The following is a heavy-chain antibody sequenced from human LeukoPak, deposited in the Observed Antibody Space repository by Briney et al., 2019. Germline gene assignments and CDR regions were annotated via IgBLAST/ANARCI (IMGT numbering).Heavy chain of an antibody. CDR2: ISYDGSNK. V-gene: IGHV3-30*04. J-gene: IGHJ4*02. D-gene: IGHD3-22*01. Sequence: PGGSLRLSCAASGFTFSSYAMHWVRQAPGKGLEWVAVISYDGSNKYYADSVKGRFTISRDNSKNTLYLQMNSLRAEDTAVYYCAREAITMIVVVITTPSFDYWDQGTLVTVSS. CDR1: GFTFSSYA. CDR3: AREAITMIVVVITTPSFDY.